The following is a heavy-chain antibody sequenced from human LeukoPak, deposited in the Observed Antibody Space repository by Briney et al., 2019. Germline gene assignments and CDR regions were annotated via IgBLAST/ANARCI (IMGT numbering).Heavy chain of an antibody. CDR3: AKGLRTGVGPYRGYHYYMDV. Sequence: GGSLRLSCAASGFTFRSFAMSWVRQAPGKGLKWVATINDNGAGTYYADSVNGRFTVSRDNSYNTVSLQMNSLRDEDTGVYYCAKGLRTGVGPYRGYHYYMDVWGKGTTVTVSS. CDR1: GFTFRSFA. D-gene: IGHD3-16*01. V-gene: IGHV3-23*01. J-gene: IGHJ6*03. CDR2: INDNGAGT.